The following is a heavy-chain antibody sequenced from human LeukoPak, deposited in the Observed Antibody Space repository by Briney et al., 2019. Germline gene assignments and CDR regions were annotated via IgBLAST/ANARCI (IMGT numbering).Heavy chain of an antibody. J-gene: IGHJ4*02. CDR1: GYTFTGYY. CDR3: ARARGGSIAAKDY. V-gene: IGHV1-2*02. Sequence: ASVKVSCKASGYTFTGYYMHWVRQAPGQGLEWMGWINPNSGGTNYAQKFQGRVTMTRDTSISTAYMGLSRLRSDDTAVYYCARARGGSIAAKDYWGQGTLATVSS. D-gene: IGHD6-13*01. CDR2: INPNSGGT.